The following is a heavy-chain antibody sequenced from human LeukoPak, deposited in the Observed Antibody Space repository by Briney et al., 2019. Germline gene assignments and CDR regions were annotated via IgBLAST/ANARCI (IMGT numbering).Heavy chain of an antibody. CDR1: GGSISSSSYY. D-gene: IGHD4-11*01. V-gene: IGHV4-39*07. CDR3: ARGPTVTTSDY. CDR2: INHSGST. Sequence: SETLSLTCTVSGGSISSSSYYWGWIRQPPGKGLEWIGEINHSGSTNYNPSLKSRVTISVDTSKNQFSLKLSSVTAADTAVYYCARGPTVTTSDYWGQGTLVTVSS. J-gene: IGHJ4*02.